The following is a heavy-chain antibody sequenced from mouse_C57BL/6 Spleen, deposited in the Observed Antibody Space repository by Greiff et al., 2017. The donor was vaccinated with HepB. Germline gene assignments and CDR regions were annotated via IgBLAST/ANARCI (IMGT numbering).Heavy chain of an antibody. CDR1: GYAFSSSW. Sequence: VQLQQSGPELVKPGASVKISCKASGYAFSSSWMNWVKQRPGKGLEWIGRIYPGDGDTNYNGKFKGKATLTADKSSSTAYMQLSSLASEDSAVYCCALDSTTQDFDYWGQGTTLTVSS. V-gene: IGHV1-82*01. D-gene: IGHD2-14*01. CDR2: IYPGDGDT. CDR3: ALDSTTQDFDY. J-gene: IGHJ2*01.